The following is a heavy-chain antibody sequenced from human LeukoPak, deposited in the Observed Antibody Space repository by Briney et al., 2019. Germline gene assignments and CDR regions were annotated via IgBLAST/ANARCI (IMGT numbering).Heavy chain of an antibody. J-gene: IGHJ4*02. CDR3: ARSREPPQYGSGSHYYFDY. V-gene: IGHV1-2*02. CDR1: GYTFTGYY. CDR2: INPNSGGT. Sequence: ASVKASCKASGYTFTGYYMHWVRQAPGQGLEWMGWINPNSGGTNYAQKFQGRVTMTRDTSISTAYMELSRLRSDDTAVYYCARSREPPQYGSGSHYYFDYWGQGTLVTVSS. D-gene: IGHD3-10*01.